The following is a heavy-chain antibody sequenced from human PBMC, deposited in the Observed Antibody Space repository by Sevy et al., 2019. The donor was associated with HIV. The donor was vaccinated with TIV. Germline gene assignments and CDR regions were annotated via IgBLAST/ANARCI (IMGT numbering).Heavy chain of an antibody. V-gene: IGHV4-34*01. CDR1: GGSFSGYY. J-gene: IGHJ4*02. CDR3: ARGVGYYGSGSYFYFDY. Sequence: SETLSLTCAVYGGSFSGYYWSWIRQPPGKGLEWIGEINHSGSTNYNPSLKSRVTISVDTSKNQFTLKLSSVTAADTAVYYCARGVGYYGSGSYFYFDYWGQGTLVTVSS. CDR2: INHSGST. D-gene: IGHD3-10*01.